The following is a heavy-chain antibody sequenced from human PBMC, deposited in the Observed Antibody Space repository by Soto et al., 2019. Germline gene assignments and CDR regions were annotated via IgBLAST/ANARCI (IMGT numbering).Heavy chain of an antibody. V-gene: IGHV1-69*06. Sequence: EASVKVSCKASGGTFSSYAISWVRQAPGQGLEWMGGIIPIFGTANYAQKFQGRVTITADKSTSTAYMELSSLRSEDTAVYYCAGGTMAAYYYYGMDVWGQRTTVTVSS. J-gene: IGHJ6*02. D-gene: IGHD3-10*01. CDR3: AGGTMAAYYYYGMDV. CDR2: IIPIFGTA. CDR1: GGTFSSYA.